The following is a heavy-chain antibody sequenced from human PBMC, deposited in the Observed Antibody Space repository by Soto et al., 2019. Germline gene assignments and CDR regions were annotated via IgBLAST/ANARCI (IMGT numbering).Heavy chain of an antibody. CDR1: GFTFSSYA. CDR3: ARQLVGSTPDAFDI. CDR2: ISYDGGNK. V-gene: IGHV3-30*09. Sequence: QVQLVESGGGVVQPGRSLRLSCVASGFTFSSYAMHWVRQAPGKGLEWVAFISYDGGNKYYADSVKGRFAISRDNSKNTLSLQMNGLGAADTAVYYCARQLVGSTPDAFDIWGQGTMVTVSS. J-gene: IGHJ3*02. D-gene: IGHD1-26*01.